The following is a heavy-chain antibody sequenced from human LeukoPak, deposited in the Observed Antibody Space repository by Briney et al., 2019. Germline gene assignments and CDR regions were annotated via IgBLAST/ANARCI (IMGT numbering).Heavy chain of an antibody. CDR1: GGTFSSYA. CDR2: IIPIFGTA. CDR3: AREVGHHDAFDI. J-gene: IGHJ3*02. Sequence: SVKVSCKASGGTFSSYAISWVRQAPGQGLEWMGGIIPIFGTANYAQKFQGRVTITTDGSTSTAYMELSSLRSEDTAVYYCAREVGHHDAFDIWGQGTMVTVSS. V-gene: IGHV1-69*05.